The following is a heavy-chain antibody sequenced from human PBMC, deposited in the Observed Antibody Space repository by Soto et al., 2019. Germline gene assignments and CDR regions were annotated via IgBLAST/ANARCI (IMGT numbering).Heavy chain of an antibody. CDR3: ARHGAWDPLAD. CDR1: GGSIDSSNFY. V-gene: IGHV4-39*01. J-gene: IGHJ4*02. D-gene: IGHD1-26*01. CDR2: TYYRANT. Sequence: QLQLQESGPGLVKPSETLSLTCSVSGGSIDSSNFYWAWVRQPPGEGLEWIGSTYYRANTYYNSSLKSRVPISVDTSKNRFSLRLNSVTAADTAVYYCARHGAWDPLADWGQGTLVTVSS.